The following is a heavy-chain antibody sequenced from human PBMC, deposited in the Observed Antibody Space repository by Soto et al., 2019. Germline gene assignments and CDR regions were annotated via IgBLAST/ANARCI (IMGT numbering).Heavy chain of an antibody. CDR3: AKNLNYDCSPMDV. V-gene: IGHV3-23*01. Sequence: PGGSLRLSCVASGFPFDSYAMSWVRQAPWKGLQWLSAISSSASHIYYADSVKGRFTISRDNSKNTLYLQVNSLGADDTALYYCAKNLNYDCSPMDVWGQGTTVTVSS. CDR2: ISSSASHI. CDR1: GFPFDSYA. J-gene: IGHJ6*01. D-gene: IGHD3-3*01.